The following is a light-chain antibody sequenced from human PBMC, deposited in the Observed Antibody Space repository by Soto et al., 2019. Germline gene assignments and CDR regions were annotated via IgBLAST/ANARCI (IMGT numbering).Light chain of an antibody. CDR1: QTISSW. CDR3: QQHNSFPT. CDR2: KAS. Sequence: DMQMTQSPSTLSGSVGDRVTITCRASQTISSWLAWYQQKPGKAPKLLIYKASTLKSGVPSRFSGSGSGTEFTLTISSLQPDDFATYYCQQHNSFPTFGQGTKVDIK. V-gene: IGKV1-5*03. J-gene: IGKJ1*01.